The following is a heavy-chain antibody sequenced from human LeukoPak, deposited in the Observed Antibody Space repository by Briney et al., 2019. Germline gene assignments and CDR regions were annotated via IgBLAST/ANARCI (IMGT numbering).Heavy chain of an antibody. CDR3: ARGDCSSTSCYDRPDAFDI. CDR2: IYPGDSDT. V-gene: IGHV5-51*01. CDR1: GYSFTSYW. Sequence: GESLKISCKGSGYSFTSYWIGWVRQMPGKGLEWMGIIYPGDSDTRYSPSFQGQVTISADKSISTAYLQWSSLKASDTAMYYRARGDCSSTSCYDRPDAFDIWGQGTMVTVSS. D-gene: IGHD2-2*01. J-gene: IGHJ3*02.